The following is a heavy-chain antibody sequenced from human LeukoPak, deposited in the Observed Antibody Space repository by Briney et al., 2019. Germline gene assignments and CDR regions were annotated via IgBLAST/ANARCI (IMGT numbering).Heavy chain of an antibody. Sequence: QAGGSLRLSCAASGFTFSSYDMHWVRQATGKGLEWVSAIGTAGDTYYPGSVKGRFTISRENAKNSLYLQMNSLRAEDTAVYYCARDAGYGYDRFDYWGQGTQVTVSS. CDR3: ARDAGYGYDRFDY. J-gene: IGHJ4*02. CDR1: GFTFSSYD. CDR2: IGTAGDT. V-gene: IGHV3-13*01. D-gene: IGHD5-18*01.